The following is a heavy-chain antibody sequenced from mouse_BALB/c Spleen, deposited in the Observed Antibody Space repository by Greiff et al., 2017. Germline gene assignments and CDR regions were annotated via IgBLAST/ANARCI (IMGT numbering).Heavy chain of an antibody. D-gene: IGHD1-2*01. CDR1: GFSLTGYG. CDR3: ARTHYDGAWFAY. Sequence: QVQLQQSGPGLVAPSQSLSITCTVSGFSLTGYGVNWVRQPPGKGLEWLGMIWGDGSTDYNSALNSRLSISKDNSKSQVFLKMNSLQTDDTAMYYCARTHYDGAWFAYWGQGTLVTVSA. CDR2: IWGDGST. J-gene: IGHJ3*01. V-gene: IGHV2-6-7*01.